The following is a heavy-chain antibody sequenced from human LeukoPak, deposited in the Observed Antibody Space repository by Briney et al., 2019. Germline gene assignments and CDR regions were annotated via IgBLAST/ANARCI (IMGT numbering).Heavy chain of an antibody. CDR1: DGSISSGGYY. V-gene: IGHV4-31*03. J-gene: IGHJ6*03. Sequence: SETLCFTCTGTDGSISSGGYYWSWIRQHPGKLLAWIGYIYYSGSTYYNPSLKCRVSISLDTSKNQFSLKLSSVTAADTAVYHCARSYCRSTSCSPYYYYYMDVWGKGTTVTDSS. CDR2: IYYSGST. D-gene: IGHD2-2*01. CDR3: ARSYCRSTSCSPYYYYYMDV.